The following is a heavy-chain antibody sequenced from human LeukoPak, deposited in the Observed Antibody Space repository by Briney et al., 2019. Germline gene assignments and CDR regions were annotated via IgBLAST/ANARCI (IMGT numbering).Heavy chain of an antibody. CDR1: GGTFSSYA. D-gene: IGHD3-3*01. J-gene: IGHJ6*03. Sequence: SVKVSCKASGGTFSSYAISWVRQAPGQGLEWMGGIIPIFGTANYTQKFQGRVTITADESTSTAYMELSSLRSEDTAVYYCARDRLRFLEWLSTRSDYYYYMDVWGKGTTVTVSS. CDR2: IIPIFGTA. V-gene: IGHV1-69*13. CDR3: ARDRLRFLEWLSTRSDYYYYMDV.